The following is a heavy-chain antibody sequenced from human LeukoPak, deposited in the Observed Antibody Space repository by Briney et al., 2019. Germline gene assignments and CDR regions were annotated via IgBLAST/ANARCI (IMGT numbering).Heavy chain of an antibody. D-gene: IGHD4-17*01. CDR2: IIPILGIA. CDR3: ARDHGDYGWFDP. J-gene: IGHJ5*02. Sequence: SVKVSCKASGGTFSSYTISWVRQAPGQGLEWMGRIIPILGIANYAQKFQGRVTITADKSTSTAYMELSSLRSEDTAVYYCARDHGDYGWFDPWGQGTLVTVSS. CDR1: GGTFSSYT. V-gene: IGHV1-69*04.